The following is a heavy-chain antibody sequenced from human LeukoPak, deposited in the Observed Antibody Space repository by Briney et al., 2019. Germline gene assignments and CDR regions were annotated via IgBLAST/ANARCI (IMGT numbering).Heavy chain of an antibody. J-gene: IGHJ4*02. D-gene: IGHD3-22*01. CDR1: GFTFSSYG. V-gene: IGHV3-30*18. CDR3: AKDMGKYYYDSSGQVDY. Sequence: GGSLRLPCAASGFTFSSYGMHWVRQAPGKGLEWVAVISYDGSNKYYADSVKGRFTISRDNSKNTLYLQMNSLRAEDTAVYYCAKDMGKYYYDSSGQVDYWGQGTLVTVSS. CDR2: ISYDGSNK.